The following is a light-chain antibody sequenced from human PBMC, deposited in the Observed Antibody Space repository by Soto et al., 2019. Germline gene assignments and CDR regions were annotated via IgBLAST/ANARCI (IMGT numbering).Light chain of an antibody. CDR1: QSVSSSY. V-gene: IGKV3-20*01. Sequence: IVLKQSLVTTSLSPGERATLSCRASQSVSSSYLAWYQQKPGQAPRLLIYGASSRATGIPDRFSGSGSGTDFTLTISRLEPEDFAVYYCQQYGSSPGTFGQGTKVDI. J-gene: IGKJ1*01. CDR2: GAS. CDR3: QQYGSSPGT.